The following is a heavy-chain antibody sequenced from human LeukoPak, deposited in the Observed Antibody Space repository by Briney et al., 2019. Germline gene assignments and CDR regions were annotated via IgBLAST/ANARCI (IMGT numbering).Heavy chain of an antibody. CDR1: GFTFSSYA. Sequence: QPGRSLRLSCAASGFTFSSYAMHWVRQAPGKGLEWVAVISYDGSNKYYADSVKGRFTISRDNAKNSLYLQMNSLRAEDTAVYYCARDKVRGADFWSGRAGFDPWGQGTLVTVSS. V-gene: IGHV3-30-3*01. CDR3: ARDKVRGADFWSGRAGFDP. J-gene: IGHJ5*02. CDR2: ISYDGSNK. D-gene: IGHD3-3*01.